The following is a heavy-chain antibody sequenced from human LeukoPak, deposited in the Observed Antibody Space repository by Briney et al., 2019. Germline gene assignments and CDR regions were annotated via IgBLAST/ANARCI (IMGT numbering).Heavy chain of an antibody. CDR1: GGSISSYC. Sequence: SETLSLTCTVSGGSISSYCWSWIRQPPGKGLEWIGYIYYSESTNYNPSLKSRVTISVDTSKNQFSLKLSSVTAADTALYYCARAGTGYYSFLFDYWGQGTLVTVSS. D-gene: IGHD3/OR15-3a*01. CDR2: IYYSEST. V-gene: IGHV4-59*01. J-gene: IGHJ4*02. CDR3: ARAGTGYYSFLFDY.